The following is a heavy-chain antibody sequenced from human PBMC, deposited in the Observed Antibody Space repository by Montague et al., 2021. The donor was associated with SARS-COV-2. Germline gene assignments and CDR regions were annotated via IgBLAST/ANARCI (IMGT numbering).Heavy chain of an antibody. J-gene: IGHJ6*02. CDR2: IYYRGST. CDR1: GDSVNSGSYY. D-gene: IGHD7-27*01. Sequence: SETLSLTCTVSGDSVNSGSYYWSWIRQPPGKGLEGFRYIYYRGSTNYNLSPKSRVTISIDTSQNQFSLKLSSVTAADTAVYSCARDYRRDTGGPRSAMDVWGQGTTVTVSS. V-gene: IGHV4-61*01. CDR3: ARDYRRDTGGPRSAMDV.